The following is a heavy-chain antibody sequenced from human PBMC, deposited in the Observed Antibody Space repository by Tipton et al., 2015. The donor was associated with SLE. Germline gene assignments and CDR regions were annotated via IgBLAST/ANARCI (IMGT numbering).Heavy chain of an antibody. CDR2: INHSGRS. D-gene: IGHD1/OR15-1a*01. CDR3: TRLNGLEHEN. CDR1: GGSFSGYY. J-gene: IGHJ4*02. V-gene: IGHV4-34*01. Sequence: LRLSCAVYGGSFSGYYWSWIRQPPGKGLEWIGEINHSGRSNYNPSLKSRVTISVDTSKNQFSLSLTSVTAADAAVYYCTRLNGLEHENWGQGTLVSVSS.